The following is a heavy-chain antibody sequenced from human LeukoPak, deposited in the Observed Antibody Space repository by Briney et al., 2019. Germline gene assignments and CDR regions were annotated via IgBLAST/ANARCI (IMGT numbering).Heavy chain of an antibody. V-gene: IGHV2-5*01. J-gene: IGHJ4*02. D-gene: IGHD1-1*01. CDR1: GFSVSSSGVA. CDR3: AHLTTSVYYYDY. Sequence: ESGPTLVNPTETLTLTCTCSGFSVSSSGVAVGWIRQPPGKALEWLGHIYWNDDDRYSTSLKSRLTITKDTSENQVVLTMTNMDPVDTATYYCAHLTTSVYYYDYWGQGTLVTVSS. CDR2: IYWNDDD.